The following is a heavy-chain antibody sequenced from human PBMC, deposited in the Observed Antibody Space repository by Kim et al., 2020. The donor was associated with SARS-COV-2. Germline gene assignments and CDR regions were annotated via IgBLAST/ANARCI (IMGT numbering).Heavy chain of an antibody. V-gene: IGHV4-59*01. CDR1: GGSISSYY. J-gene: IGHJ4*02. CDR2: IYYSGST. Sequence: SETLSLTCTVSGGSISSYYWSWIRQPPGKGLEWIGYIYYSGSTNYNPSLKSRVTISVDTSKNQFSLKLSSVTAADTAVYYCARVYSNYELWYFDYWGQGTLVTVSS. CDR3: ARVYSNYELWYFDY. D-gene: IGHD4-4*01.